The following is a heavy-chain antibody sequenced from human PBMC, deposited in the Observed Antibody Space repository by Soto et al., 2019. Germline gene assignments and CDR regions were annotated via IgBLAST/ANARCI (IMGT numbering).Heavy chain of an antibody. CDR2: LYTSGST. J-gene: IGHJ6*02. CDR3: VRDSAATGTPYYYYYGMDV. Sequence: SETLSLTCTVSGASIASYYWSWVRQPATKGLEWIGRLYTSGSTTYNPSLKSRVTMSRDTSKNQFSLSLTSLTAADSAVYYCVRDSAATGTPYYYYYGMDVWGQGTTVTVSS. CDR1: GASIASYY. V-gene: IGHV4-4*07. D-gene: IGHD6-13*01.